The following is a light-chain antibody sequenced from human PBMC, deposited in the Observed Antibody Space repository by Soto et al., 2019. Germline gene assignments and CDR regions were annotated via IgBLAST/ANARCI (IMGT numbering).Light chain of an antibody. CDR1: SSDVGGYNY. Sequence: QSALTLPASVSGSPGQSIIISCTGTSSDVGGYNYVSWYQQYPGKAPKLMIYDVSYRPSGVSNRFSGSKSGNTASLTISGLKAEDEAEYYCSSYTSSTTWVFGGGTKLTVL. J-gene: IGLJ3*02. V-gene: IGLV2-14*01. CDR3: SSYTSSTTWV. CDR2: DVS.